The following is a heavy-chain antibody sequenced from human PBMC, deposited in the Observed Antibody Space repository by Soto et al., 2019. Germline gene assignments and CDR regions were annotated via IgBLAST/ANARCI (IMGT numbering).Heavy chain of an antibody. CDR2: IYRGVAT. CDR1: GFAVSDNY. V-gene: IGHV3-53*01. J-gene: IGHJ3*02. D-gene: IGHD6-25*01. CDR3: ARDRSDSSRVDSFDI. Sequence: EVQLLESGGGLIQPGGSLRLSCAVSGFAVSDNYMSWVRQAPGKGLEWVAVIYRGVATHYADSVKGRFTISRDDSKNTVYLQMNSLRAEDTAVYYCARDRSDSSRVDSFDIWGQGTKVTVSS.